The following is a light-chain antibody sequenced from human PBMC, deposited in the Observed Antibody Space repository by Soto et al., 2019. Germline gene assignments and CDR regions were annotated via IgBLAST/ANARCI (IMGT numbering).Light chain of an antibody. V-gene: IGKV3-11*01. CDR3: LPRSIRPRT. CDR2: DAS. Sequence: EIVLTQSPATLSLSPGERATLSCRASQSVSNYLAWYQQKPGQAPRLLIYDASNRATAIPDRFSGSGSGTDFTLTISSLEPVDCAVYYSLPRSIRPRTFGQGTSLEIK. J-gene: IGKJ2*01. CDR1: QSVSNY.